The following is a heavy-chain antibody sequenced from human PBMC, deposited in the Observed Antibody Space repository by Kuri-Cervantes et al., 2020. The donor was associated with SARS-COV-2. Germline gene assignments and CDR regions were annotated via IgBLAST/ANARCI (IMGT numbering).Heavy chain of an antibody. Sequence: ASVKVSCKASGYTFTSYAMNWVRQAPGQGLEWMGWINTNTGNPTYAQGFTGRFVFSLDTSVSTAYLQISSLKAEDTAVYYCARVVGSRFSEVRGVMYFDYWGQGTLVTVSS. J-gene: IGHJ4*02. V-gene: IGHV7-4-1*02. CDR3: ARVVGSRFSEVRGVMYFDY. D-gene: IGHD3-10*01. CDR2: INTNTGNP. CDR1: GYTFTSYA.